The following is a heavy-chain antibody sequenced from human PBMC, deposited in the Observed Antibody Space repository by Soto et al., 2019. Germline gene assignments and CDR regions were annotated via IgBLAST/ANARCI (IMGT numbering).Heavy chain of an antibody. J-gene: IGHJ6*02. Sequence: QVQLVQSGAEVKKPGSSVKVSCKASGGTFSSYAISWVRQAPGQGLEWMGGIIPIFGTANYAQKFQGRVTITADESTSTAYMELGSLRSEDTAVYYCARDRRRGVVVVAAPRYYYGMDVWGQGTTVTVSS. CDR2: IIPIFGTA. CDR3: ARDRRRGVVVVAAPRYYYGMDV. CDR1: GGTFSSYA. D-gene: IGHD2-15*01. V-gene: IGHV1-69*12.